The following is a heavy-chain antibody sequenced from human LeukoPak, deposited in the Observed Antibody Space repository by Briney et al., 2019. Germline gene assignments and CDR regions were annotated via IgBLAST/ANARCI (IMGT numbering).Heavy chain of an antibody. CDR2: IYYSGST. D-gene: IGHD1-26*01. Sequence: SSQTLSLTCTVSGGSISSDAYYWSWIRQHPGKGLEWIGYIYYSGSTYYNPSLKSRVTISVDTSKNQFSLKLSSVTAADTAVYYCARVNDESGSYVGGAEYYFDYWGQGTLVTVSS. V-gene: IGHV4-31*03. CDR3: ARVNDESGSYVGGAEYYFDY. J-gene: IGHJ4*02. CDR1: GGSISSDAYY.